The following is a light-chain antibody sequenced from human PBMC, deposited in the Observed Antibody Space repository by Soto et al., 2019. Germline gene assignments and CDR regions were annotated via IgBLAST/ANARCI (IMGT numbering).Light chain of an antibody. J-gene: IGKJ1*01. CDR2: GAS. CDR1: QSVSSSY. V-gene: IGKV3-20*01. Sequence: ESVLTPSPGTLSLTQRERATLSCRASQSVSSSYLAWYQQKPGQAPRLLIYGASSRATGIPDRFSGSGSGTDFTLTISRLDPEDFAVYYCQQYGSSPWTFGQGTKVDIK. CDR3: QQYGSSPWT.